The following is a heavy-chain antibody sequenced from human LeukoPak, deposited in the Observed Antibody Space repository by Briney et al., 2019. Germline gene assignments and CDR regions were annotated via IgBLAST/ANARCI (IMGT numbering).Heavy chain of an antibody. J-gene: IGHJ4*02. Sequence: PSETLSLTCTVSGGSISSYYWSWIRQPPGKGLEWIGYIYYSGSTNYNPSLKSRVTISVDTSKNQFSLKLSSVTAADTAVYYCAREYRYYYDSSGYFDYWDQGTLVTVSS. CDR2: IYYSGST. V-gene: IGHV4-59*01. CDR1: GGSISSYY. CDR3: AREYRYYYDSSGYFDY. D-gene: IGHD3-22*01.